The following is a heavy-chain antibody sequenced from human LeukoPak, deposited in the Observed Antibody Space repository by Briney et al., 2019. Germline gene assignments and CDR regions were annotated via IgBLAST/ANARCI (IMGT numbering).Heavy chain of an antibody. Sequence: ASVKVSCKASGYTFTGYYMHWVQQAPGQGLEWMGWINPNSGGTNYAQKFQGRVTMTRDTSISTAYMELSRLRSDDTAVYYCARDLRITMVRGVRGNNWFDPWGQGTLVTVSS. CDR1: GYTFTGYY. V-gene: IGHV1-2*02. CDR2: INPNSGGT. CDR3: ARDLRITMVRGVRGNNWFDP. J-gene: IGHJ5*02. D-gene: IGHD3-10*01.